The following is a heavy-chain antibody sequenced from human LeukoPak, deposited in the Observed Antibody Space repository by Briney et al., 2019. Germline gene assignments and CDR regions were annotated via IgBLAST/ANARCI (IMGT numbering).Heavy chain of an antibody. V-gene: IGHV4-38-2*02. CDR3: ARLGYCSGGSCYSADY. CDR1: GYSISSGYY. Sequence: SETLSLTCTVSGYSISSGYYWGWIRQPPGKGLEWIGSIYHSGSTYYNPSLKSRVTISVDTSKNQFSLKLSSVTAADTAVYYCARLGYCSGGSCYSADYWGQGTLVTVSS. D-gene: IGHD2-15*01. CDR2: IYHSGST. J-gene: IGHJ4*02.